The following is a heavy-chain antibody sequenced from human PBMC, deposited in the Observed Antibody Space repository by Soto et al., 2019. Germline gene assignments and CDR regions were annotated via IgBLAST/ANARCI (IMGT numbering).Heavy chain of an antibody. CDR1: GGSISSYY. V-gene: IGHV4-59*08. D-gene: IGHD3-3*01. J-gene: IGHJ4*02. CDR2: IYYSGST. CDR3: ARQKSTYYDFWSGYYTSPFDY. Sequence: SETLSLTCAVYGGSISSYYWSWIRQPPGKGLEWIGYIYYSGSTNYNPSPKSRVTISVDTSKNQFSLKLSSVTAADTAVYYCARQKSTYYDFWSGYYTSPFDYWGQGTLVTVSS.